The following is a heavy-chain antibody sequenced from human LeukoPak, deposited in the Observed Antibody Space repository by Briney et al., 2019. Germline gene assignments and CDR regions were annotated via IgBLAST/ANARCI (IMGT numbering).Heavy chain of an antibody. V-gene: IGHV3-23*01. CDR1: GFTFSSYS. Sequence: GGSLRLSCAASGFTFSSYSMNWVRQAPGKGLEWVSAISTSGGTTYYADSVKGRFTISRDNSKNTLFLQMNSLRAEDTAVYYCAKTYYHDATGYWGQGALVSVSS. CDR2: ISTSGGTT. CDR3: AKTYYHDATGY. D-gene: IGHD3-22*01. J-gene: IGHJ4*02.